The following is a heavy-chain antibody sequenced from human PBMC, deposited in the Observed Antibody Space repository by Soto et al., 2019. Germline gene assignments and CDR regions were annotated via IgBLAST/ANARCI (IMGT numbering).Heavy chain of an antibody. Sequence: KASETLSLTCSVSGGSIGSTYYYWGWIRQPPGKGLEWIGSIYYSGSTYYNPSLKSRVTISVDTSKNQFSLKLSSVTAADTAVYYCARGIAVAGTSYWFDPWGQGTLVT. CDR3: ARGIAVAGTSYWFDP. V-gene: IGHV4-39*07. J-gene: IGHJ5*02. D-gene: IGHD6-19*01. CDR1: GGSIGSTYYY. CDR2: IYYSGST.